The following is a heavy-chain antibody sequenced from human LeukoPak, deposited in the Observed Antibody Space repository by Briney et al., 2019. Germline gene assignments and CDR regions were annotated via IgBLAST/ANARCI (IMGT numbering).Heavy chain of an antibody. CDR3: ARDLVWFGEPKGYYNYMDV. CDR1: GGSFCGYY. CDR2: IKEDGSEK. V-gene: IGHV3-7*01. J-gene: IGHJ6*03. D-gene: IGHD3-10*01. Sequence: ETLSLTCAVYGGSFCGYYWSWLRQAPGKGLEGVADIKEDGSEKSYVDSVKGRFTIHRDNAKNSLYLQMNTLRAEDTAVYYCARDLVWFGEPKGYYNYMDVWGKGTTVTVSS.